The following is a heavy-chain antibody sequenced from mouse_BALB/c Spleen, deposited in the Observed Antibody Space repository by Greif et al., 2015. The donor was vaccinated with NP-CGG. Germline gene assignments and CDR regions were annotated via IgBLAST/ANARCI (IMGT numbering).Heavy chain of an antibody. CDR1: GFTFSSFG. CDR3: ARSDGYDAFAY. CDR2: ISSGSSTI. D-gene: IGHD2-2*01. J-gene: IGHJ3*01. Sequence: EVMLVESGGGLVQPGGSRKLSCAASGFTFSSFGMHWVRQAPEKGLEWVAYISSGSSTIYYADTVKGRFTISRDNPKNTLFLQMTSLRSEDTAMYYCARSDGYDAFAYWGQGTLVTVSA. V-gene: IGHV5-17*02.